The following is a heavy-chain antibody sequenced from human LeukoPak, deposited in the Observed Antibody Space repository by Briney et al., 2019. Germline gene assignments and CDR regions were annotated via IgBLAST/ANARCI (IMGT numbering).Heavy chain of an antibody. V-gene: IGHV4-4*09. CDR3: ARRIQLWSYWHFDL. D-gene: IGHD5-18*01. Sequence: SETLSLTCSVSGGSITGYSWGWVRQPPGKGLECIGYMFDRGSPNHHPSLQNRVTTSVDTSKNESSLRLTSVTAADTAVYYCARRIQLWSYWHFDLWGRGTLVTVSS. J-gene: IGHJ2*01. CDR1: GGSITGYS. CDR2: MFDRGSP.